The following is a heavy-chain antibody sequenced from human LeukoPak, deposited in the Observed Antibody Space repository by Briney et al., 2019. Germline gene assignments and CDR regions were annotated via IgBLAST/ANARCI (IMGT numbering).Heavy chain of an antibody. CDR1: GYTFNNYY. D-gene: IGHD2-21*02. Sequence: ASVKVSCKASGYTFNNYYMFWVRQAPGQGLEWMGIINASGGRTSYAQKFQGRVTMTRDTSTSTVYMEMSSLRSEDTAIYYCASYCGGDCYPWGQGTLVTVSS. V-gene: IGHV1-46*02. J-gene: IGHJ4*02. CDR3: ASYCGGDCYP. CDR2: INASGGRT.